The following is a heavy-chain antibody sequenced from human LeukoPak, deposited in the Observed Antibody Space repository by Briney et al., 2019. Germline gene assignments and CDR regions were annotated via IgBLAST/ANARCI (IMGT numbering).Heavy chain of an antibody. CDR3: AKLSYCGGDCYPGLLDY. CDR1: GFTFSSYA. CDR2: ISGSGGST. Sequence: WGSLRLSCAAPGFTFSSYAMSWVRQAPGKGPEWVSAISGSGGSTYYADSVKGRFTLSRDNSKNTLYLQMNSLRAEDTAVYYCAKLSYCGGDCYPGLLDYWGQGTLVTVSS. V-gene: IGHV3-23*01. J-gene: IGHJ4*02. D-gene: IGHD2-21*02.